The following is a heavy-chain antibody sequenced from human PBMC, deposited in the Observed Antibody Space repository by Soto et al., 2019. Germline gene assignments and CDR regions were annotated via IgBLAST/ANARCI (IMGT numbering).Heavy chain of an antibody. J-gene: IGHJ6*02. CDR2: IYSGGSR. CDR1: GFTVSTNY. D-gene: IGHD5-12*01. V-gene: IGHV3-53*01. CDR3: ERADSGYAHGYYYYGMDV. Sequence: GGSLRLSCAASGFTVSTNYMSWVRQAPGKGLEWVSVIYSGGSRYYAESVEGRFTISRDISKNSLYLQMNSLRAEDTAVYYCERADSGYAHGYYYYGMDVWGQGTTVTVSS.